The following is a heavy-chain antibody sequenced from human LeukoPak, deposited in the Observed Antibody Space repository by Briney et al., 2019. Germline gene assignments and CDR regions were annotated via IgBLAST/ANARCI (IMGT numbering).Heavy chain of an antibody. CDR1: GFTFSSYG. Sequence: PGGSLRLSCAASGFTFSSYGMHWVRQAPGKGLEWVAFIRYDGSNQYYADSVKGRLTISRDNSKNTLYLQMNSLRAEDTAVYYCAKDLPRGGYAFDIWGQGTMVTVSS. CDR2: IRYDGSNQ. CDR3: AKDLPRGGYAFDI. V-gene: IGHV3-30*02. D-gene: IGHD5-12*01. J-gene: IGHJ3*02.